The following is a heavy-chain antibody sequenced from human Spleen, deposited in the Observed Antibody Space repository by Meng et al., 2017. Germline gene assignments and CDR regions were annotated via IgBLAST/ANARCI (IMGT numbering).Heavy chain of an antibody. Sequence: QGQRRESGPDLLKPPGTLSLTCAVSGGSIRRSNWWSWVRQAPGKGLEWIGEIYHSGSTNYNPSLKSRVTISVDKSKNQFSLKLSSVTAADTAVYYCARSDFWSGYKGRVWYFDLWGRGTLVTVSS. D-gene: IGHD3-3*01. J-gene: IGHJ2*01. CDR1: GGSIRRSNW. CDR3: ARSDFWSGYKGRVWYFDL. CDR2: IYHSGST. V-gene: IGHV4-4*03.